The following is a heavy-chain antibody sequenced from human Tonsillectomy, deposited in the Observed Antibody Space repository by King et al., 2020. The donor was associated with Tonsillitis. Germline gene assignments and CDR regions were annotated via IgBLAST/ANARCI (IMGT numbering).Heavy chain of an antibody. CDR2: IRYDGSNK. V-gene: IGHV3-30*02. Sequence: VQLVESGGGVVQPGGSLRLSCAASGFTFSSYGMHWVRQAPGKGLEWVTFIRYDGSNKYYVESVKGRFTISRDNSKNTLYLQMNSLRAEDTAVYYCAKKMQWLDYYYGMDVWGQGTTVTVSS. D-gene: IGHD6-19*01. J-gene: IGHJ6*02. CDR3: AKKMQWLDYYYGMDV. CDR1: GFTFSSYG.